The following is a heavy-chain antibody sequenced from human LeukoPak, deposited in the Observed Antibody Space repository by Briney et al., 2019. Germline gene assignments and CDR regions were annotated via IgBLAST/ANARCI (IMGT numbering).Heavy chain of an antibody. CDR2: ISGSGGST. CDR3: ARDLFGGVVVITSIFDY. Sequence: GGSLRLSCAASGFTFSSYAMSWVRQAPGKGLEWVSAISGSGGSTYYADSVKGRFTISRDNSKNTLYLQMNSLRAEDTAVYYCARDLFGGVVVITSIFDYWGQGTLVTVSS. V-gene: IGHV3-23*01. CDR1: GFTFSSYA. J-gene: IGHJ4*02. D-gene: IGHD3-22*01.